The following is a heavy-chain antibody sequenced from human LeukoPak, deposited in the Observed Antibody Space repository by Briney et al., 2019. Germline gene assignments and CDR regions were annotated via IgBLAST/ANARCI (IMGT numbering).Heavy chain of an antibody. CDR1: GFTFRNAW. CDR3: ADLGDYAVG. Sequence: GSLRLSCATSGFTFRNAWMSWVRQAPGKGLEWVGRIKSRTDGGAIEYAAPVKGRFTISRDDSRNTLYLQINSLKTEDTAVYYCADLGDYAVGWGQGTLVTVSS. J-gene: IGHJ4*02. V-gene: IGHV3-15*01. CDR2: IKSRTDGGAI. D-gene: IGHD4-17*01.